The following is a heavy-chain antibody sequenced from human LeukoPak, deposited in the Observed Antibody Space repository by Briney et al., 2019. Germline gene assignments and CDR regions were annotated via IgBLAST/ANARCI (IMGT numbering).Heavy chain of an antibody. Sequence: GGSLRLSCAASGFTFSSYAMSWVRQAPGKGLEWVSAISGSGGSTYYADSVKGRFTISRDNSKNTLDLQMNSLRAEDTAVYYCAKARVLRVYYGSGTLDYWGQGTLVTVSS. CDR1: GFTFSSYA. D-gene: IGHD3-10*01. CDR3: AKARVLRVYYGSGTLDY. CDR2: ISGSGGST. V-gene: IGHV3-23*01. J-gene: IGHJ4*02.